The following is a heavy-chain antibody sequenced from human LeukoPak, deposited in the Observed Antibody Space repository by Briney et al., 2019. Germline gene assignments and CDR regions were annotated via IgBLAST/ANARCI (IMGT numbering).Heavy chain of an antibody. CDR1: GYTFTSYA. D-gene: IGHD6-6*01. J-gene: IGHJ6*03. CDR3: AREGRIAARRSNYYYYYMDV. Sequence: ASVKVSCKASGYTFTSYAMNWVRQAPGQGLEWMGWINTNTGNPTYAQGFTGRFVFSLDTSVSTAYLQISSLKAEDTAVYYCAREGRIAARRSNYYYYYMDVWGKGTTVTVSS. CDR2: INTNTGNP. V-gene: IGHV7-4-1*02.